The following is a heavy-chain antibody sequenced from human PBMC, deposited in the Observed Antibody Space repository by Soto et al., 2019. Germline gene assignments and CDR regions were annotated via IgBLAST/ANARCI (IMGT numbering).Heavy chain of an antibody. CDR2: IYYSGST. D-gene: IGHD3-3*01. Sequence: SETLSLTCTVSGGSISSGDYYWSWIRQPPGKGLEWIGYIYYSGSTYYNPSLKSRVTISVDTSKNQFSLKLSSVTAADTAVYYCARDGYYDFCSGYSHTDYYGMDVWGQGTTVTVSS. V-gene: IGHV4-30-4*01. J-gene: IGHJ6*02. CDR1: GGSISSGDYY. CDR3: ARDGYYDFCSGYSHTDYYGMDV.